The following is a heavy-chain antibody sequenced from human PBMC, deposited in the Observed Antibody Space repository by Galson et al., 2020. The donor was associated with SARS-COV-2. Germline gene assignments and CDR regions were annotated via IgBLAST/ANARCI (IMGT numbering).Heavy chain of an antibody. D-gene: IGHD2-15*01. CDR2: IYYSGST. J-gene: IGHJ6*03. CDR3: ARLSNVVVPIYYYYYMDV. V-gene: IGHV4-59*01. Sequence: SETLSLTCTVSGGSISSYYWSWIRQPPGKGLEWIGYIYYSGSTNYNPSLKSRVTISVDTSKNQFSLKLSSVTAADTAVYYCARLSNVVVPIYYYYYMDVWGKGTTVTVSS. CDR1: GGSISSYY.